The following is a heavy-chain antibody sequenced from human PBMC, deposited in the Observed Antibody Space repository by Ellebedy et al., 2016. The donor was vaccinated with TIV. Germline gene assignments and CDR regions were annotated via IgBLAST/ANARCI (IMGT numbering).Heavy chain of an antibody. CDR2: ISAHNGNT. CDR1: GYYFPSYG. CDR3: ARDLGNLGDYGMDV. Sequence: ASVKVSCKASGYYFPSYGFNWVRQAPGQGLEWVGWISAHNGNTHSAQNFQGRVTMTRDTSTSTVYMDVSGLVSEDTAVYYCARDLGNLGDYGMDVWGQGTTVIVSS. J-gene: IGHJ6*02. D-gene: IGHD1-14*01. V-gene: IGHV1-18*04.